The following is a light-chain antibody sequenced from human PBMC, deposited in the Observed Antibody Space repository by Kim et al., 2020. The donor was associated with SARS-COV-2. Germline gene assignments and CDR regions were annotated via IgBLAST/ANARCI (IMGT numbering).Light chain of an antibody. Sequence: ASVGDRVSITGRASQDISKYVVWYQHKPGKVPKVLVYAASALHSGVPSRFSGAGFGTEFTLSISSLQPEDVATYYCQKYNTAPWTFGQGTKVDIK. CDR2: AAS. V-gene: IGKV1-27*01. CDR1: QDISKY. CDR3: QKYNTAPWT. J-gene: IGKJ1*01.